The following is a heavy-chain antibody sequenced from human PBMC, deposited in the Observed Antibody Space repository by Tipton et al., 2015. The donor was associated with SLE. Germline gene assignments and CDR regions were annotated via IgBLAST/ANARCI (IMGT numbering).Heavy chain of an antibody. V-gene: IGHV3-23*01. CDR3: ARFGKNDVLVVVQH. CDR2: ITGSGGST. Sequence: SLRLSCAASGFTFSSYAMSWVRQPPGRGLEWVSAITGSGGSTYYADSVKGRFTISRDNSKNTLYLQMNSLRAEDTAVYYCARFGKNDVLVVVQHWGQGTLVTVSS. D-gene: IGHD2-8*02. CDR1: GFTFSSYA. J-gene: IGHJ1*01.